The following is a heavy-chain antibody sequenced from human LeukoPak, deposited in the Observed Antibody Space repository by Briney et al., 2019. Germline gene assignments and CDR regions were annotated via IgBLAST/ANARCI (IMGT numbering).Heavy chain of an antibody. Sequence: GGSLRLSCAVSGFSLSDYHMSWIRQSPGKGLEWLSYISNSGGTIYYADSVKGRFTISRDSAKTSLYLQMNSLRAEDSAVYYCARRFRGVLVSWRQGTLVAVSS. D-gene: IGHD3-10*01. CDR1: GFSLSDYH. CDR2: ISNSGGTI. V-gene: IGHV3-11*01. J-gene: IGHJ1*01. CDR3: ARRFRGVLVS.